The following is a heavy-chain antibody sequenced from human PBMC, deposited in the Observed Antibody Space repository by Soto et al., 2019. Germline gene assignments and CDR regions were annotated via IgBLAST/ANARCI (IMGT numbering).Heavy chain of an antibody. V-gene: IGHV3-7*01. Sequence: EVQLVESGGGLVQPGGSLRLSCSVSGFTFNSAWMSWVRQAPGKGLEWVVNINQDGNEKFYVDSVMGRFTISRDNAKNLLFLQMNSLRVEDTAVYYCASTPVAARYFDYWGRGTLVTVSS. CDR1: GFTFNSAW. D-gene: IGHD6-6*01. CDR3: ASTPVAARYFDY. J-gene: IGHJ4*02. CDR2: INQDGNEK.